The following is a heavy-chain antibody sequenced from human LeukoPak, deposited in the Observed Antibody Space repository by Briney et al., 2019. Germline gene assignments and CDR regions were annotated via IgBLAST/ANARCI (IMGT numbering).Heavy chain of an antibody. CDR2: THHTGDT. CDR1: GGSISTYY. J-gene: IGHJ4*02. CDR3: ARHGPIGPKRGYFDH. V-gene: IGHV4-59*08. D-gene: IGHD1-26*01. Sequence: PSETLSLTCTVSGGSISTYYWTWIRRPPGKGLEWIAYTHHTGDTNYNPSLKSRVSISLDTSKNQYSLKLHSVTAADTAVYYCARHGPIGPKRGYFDHWGQGALVTVSS.